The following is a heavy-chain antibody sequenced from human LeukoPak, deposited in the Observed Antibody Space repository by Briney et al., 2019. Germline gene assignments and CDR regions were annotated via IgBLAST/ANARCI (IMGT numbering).Heavy chain of an antibody. D-gene: IGHD3-10*01. CDR3: ARGVTMVRGVQNFHYYYMDV. CDR1: GGTFSSYA. CDR2: ITPIFGTA. J-gene: IGHJ6*03. V-gene: IGHV1-69*05. Sequence: ASVKVSCKASGGTFSSYAISWVRQAPGQGLEWMGGITPIFGTANYAQKFQGRVTITTDESTSTAYMELSSLRSEDTAVYYCARGVTMVRGVQNFHYYYMDVWGKGTTVTVSS.